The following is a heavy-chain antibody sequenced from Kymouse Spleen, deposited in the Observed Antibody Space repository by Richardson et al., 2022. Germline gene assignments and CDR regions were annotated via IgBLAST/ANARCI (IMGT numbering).Heavy chain of an antibody. Sequence: QVQLVESGGGVVQPGRSLRLSCAASGFTFSSYGMHWVRQAPGKGLEWVAVISYDGSNKYYADSVKGRFTISRDNSKNTLYLQMNSLRAEDTAVYYCAKDRITGIDAFDIWGQGTMVTVSS. CDR2: ISYDGSNK. CDR1: GFTFSSYG. D-gene: IGHD1-20*01,IGHD1-7*01. CDR3: AKDRITGIDAFDI. V-gene: IGHV3-30*18. J-gene: IGHJ3*02.